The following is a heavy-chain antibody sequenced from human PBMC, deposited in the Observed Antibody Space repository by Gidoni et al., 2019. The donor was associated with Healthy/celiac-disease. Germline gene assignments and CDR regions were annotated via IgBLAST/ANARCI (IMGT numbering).Heavy chain of an antibody. D-gene: IGHD3-22*01. CDR1: GFSLSTSGMC. CDR3: ARIRRGGYYYGQYYFDY. J-gene: IGHJ4*02. Sequence: QITLRESGPALVKPTQTLTLTCTFSGFSLSTSGMCVSWIRQPPGKALEWLARIDWDDDKYYSTSLKTRLTISKDTSKNQVVLTMTNMDPVDTATYYCARIRRGGYYYGQYYFDYWGQGTLVTVSS. V-gene: IGHV2-70*15. CDR2: IDWDDDK.